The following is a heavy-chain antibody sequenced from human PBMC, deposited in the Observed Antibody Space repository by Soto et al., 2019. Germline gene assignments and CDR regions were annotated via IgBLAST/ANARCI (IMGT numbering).Heavy chain of an antibody. CDR2: IYYSGST. CDR3: ARSGYHRDDAFDI. D-gene: IGHD3-22*01. J-gene: IGHJ3*02. CDR1: GGSISSYY. Sequence: PSETLSLTCTVSGGSISSYYWSWIRQPPGNGLEWIGYIYYSGSTNYNPSLKSRVTISVDTSKNQFSLKLSSVTAADTAVYYCARSGYHRDDAFDIWGQGPMVTVSS. V-gene: IGHV4-59*01.